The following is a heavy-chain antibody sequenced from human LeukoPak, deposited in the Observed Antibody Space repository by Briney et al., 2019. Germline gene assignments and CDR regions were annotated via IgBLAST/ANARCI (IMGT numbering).Heavy chain of an antibody. V-gene: IGHV3-48*02. CDR3: ARDGVGATGFDY. Sequence: GGSLRLSCAASGFTFSSYSMNWVRRAPGKGLEWVSYTSSGSSTIYYADSVRARFTISRDNAKNSLYLQMNSLRDEDTAVYYCARDGVGATGFDYWGQGTLVTVSS. CDR2: TSSGSSTI. D-gene: IGHD1-26*01. J-gene: IGHJ4*02. CDR1: GFTFSSYS.